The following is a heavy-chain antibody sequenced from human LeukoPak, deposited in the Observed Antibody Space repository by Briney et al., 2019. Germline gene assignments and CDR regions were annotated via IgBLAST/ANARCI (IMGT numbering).Heavy chain of an antibody. CDR1: GFTFRSYT. Sequence: LPGGSLRLSCAASGFTFRSYTMSWVRQAPGKGLEWVSVISGSGGNTYYAVPVKGRFTISRYNSKNTLFLQMNSLRAKDTAVYYCAHGAMYQLDYWGQGTLVTVSS. D-gene: IGHD2-2*01. CDR2: ISGSGGNT. V-gene: IGHV3-23*01. J-gene: IGHJ4*02. CDR3: AHGAMYQLDY.